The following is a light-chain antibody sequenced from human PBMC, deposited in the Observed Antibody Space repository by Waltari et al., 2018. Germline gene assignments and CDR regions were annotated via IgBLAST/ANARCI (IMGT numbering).Light chain of an antibody. CDR2: KAY. CDR3: QQYNGYWT. CDR1: QSISSW. J-gene: IGKJ1*01. Sequence: IQMTQSPSTLSASVGARVTITCRASQSISSWLAWYQQKPGTAPKLLIYKAYTLESGVPSRFSGSGSGTEFTLTINSLQPDDFATYYCQQYNGYWTFGQGTKVEIK. V-gene: IGKV1-5*03.